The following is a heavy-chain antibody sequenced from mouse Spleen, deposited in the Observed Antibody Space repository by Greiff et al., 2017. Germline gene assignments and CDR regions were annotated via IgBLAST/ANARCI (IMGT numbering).Heavy chain of an antibody. CDR2: IDPSDSYT. Sequence: QVQLQQPGAELVMPGASVKLSCTASGYTFTSYWMHWVKQRPGQGLEWIGEIDPSDSYTNYNQKFKGKATLTVDKSSSTAYMQLSSLTSEDSAVYYCARDYYGSSWFAYWGQGTLVTVSA. J-gene: IGHJ3*01. CDR1: GYTFTSYW. V-gene: IGHV1-69*01. CDR3: ARDYYGSSWFAY. D-gene: IGHD1-1*01.